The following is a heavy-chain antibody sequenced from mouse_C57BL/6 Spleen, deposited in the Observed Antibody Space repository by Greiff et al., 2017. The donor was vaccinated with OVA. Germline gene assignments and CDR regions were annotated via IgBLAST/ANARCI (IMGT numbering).Heavy chain of an antibody. D-gene: IGHD3-2*02. J-gene: IGHJ3*01. Sequence: EVKLVESEGGLVQPGSSMKLSCTASGFTFSDYYMAWVRQVPEKGLEWVANINYDGSSTYYLDSLKSRFIISRDNAKNILYLQMSSLKSEDTATYYCARVSSGSFANWGQGTLVTVSA. CDR3: ARVSSGSFAN. V-gene: IGHV5-16*01. CDR1: GFTFSDYY. CDR2: INYDGSST.